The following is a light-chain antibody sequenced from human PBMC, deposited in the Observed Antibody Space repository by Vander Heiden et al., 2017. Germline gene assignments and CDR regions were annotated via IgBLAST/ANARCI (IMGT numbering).Light chain of an antibody. CDR1: SSDGGSYKL. CDR3: CSYAGSSTLWV. CDR2: DVS. V-gene: IGLV2-23*02. J-gene: IGLJ3*02. Sequence: QSALTQPASVAGSRGQSITISCTGTSSDGGSYKLVSWYQQHPGKAPKLMIYDVSKPPSGVSNLFSGSKSGNTASLTISGLQADDEADYYCCSYAGSSTLWVFGGGTKLTVL.